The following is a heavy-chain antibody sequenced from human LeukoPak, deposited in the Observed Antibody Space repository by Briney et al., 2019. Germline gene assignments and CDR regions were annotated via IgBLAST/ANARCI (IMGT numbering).Heavy chain of an antibody. D-gene: IGHD2-21*01. CDR1: GYSFTSYW. CDR3: ARHAYRGGDCLFSDY. J-gene: IGHJ4*02. Sequence: PGGPLKISCKGSGYSFTSYWIGWVRQMPGKGLEWMGIIYPGDSDTRYSPSFQGQSHISPDKSISTAYLQWSSLKASATAMYYCARHAYRGGDCLFSDYWGQGTLVTVSS. CDR2: IYPGDSDT. V-gene: IGHV5-51*01.